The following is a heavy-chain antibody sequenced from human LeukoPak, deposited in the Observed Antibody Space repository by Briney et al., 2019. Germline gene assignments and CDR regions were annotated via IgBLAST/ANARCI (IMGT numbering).Heavy chain of an antibody. Sequence: SETLSLTCTVSGGSISSYYWSWIRQPPGKGLEWIGYIYYSGSTNYNPSLKSRVTISVDTSKNQFSLKLSSVTAADTAVYYCARLIPRGEFDYWGQGTLVTVSS. D-gene: IGHD3-10*01. J-gene: IGHJ4*02. CDR1: GGSISSYY. CDR3: ARLIPRGEFDY. V-gene: IGHV4-59*01. CDR2: IYYSGST.